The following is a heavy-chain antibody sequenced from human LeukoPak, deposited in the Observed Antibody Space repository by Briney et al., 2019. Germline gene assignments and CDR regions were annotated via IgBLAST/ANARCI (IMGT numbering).Heavy chain of an antibody. V-gene: IGHV3-53*01. CDR2: IYSAGSA. J-gene: IGHJ3*01. D-gene: IGHD1-26*01. CDR3: ARDAGGTYSLAFDL. Sequence: PGGSLRLSCAASGVSVISNYMNWVRHAPGKGLEWVSLIYSAGSANYIDSVKGRFTISRDNSKNTLYLQMNSLRAEDTAVYYCARDAGGTYSLAFDLWGQGTMVTVSS. CDR1: GVSVISNY.